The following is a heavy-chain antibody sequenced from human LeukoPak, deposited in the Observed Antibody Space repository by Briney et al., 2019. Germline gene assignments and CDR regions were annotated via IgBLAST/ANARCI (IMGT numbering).Heavy chain of an antibody. CDR2: IYYSGST. CDR1: GGSISSSSYY. Sequence: PSETLSLTCTVSGGSISSSSYYWGWIRQPPGKGLEWIGSIYYSGSTYYNPSLKSRVTISVDTSKNQFSLKLSSVTAADTAVYYCARRGFDYDSSGYRYWGQGTLVTVSS. J-gene: IGHJ4*02. D-gene: IGHD3-22*01. CDR3: ARRGFDYDSSGYRY. V-gene: IGHV4-39*01.